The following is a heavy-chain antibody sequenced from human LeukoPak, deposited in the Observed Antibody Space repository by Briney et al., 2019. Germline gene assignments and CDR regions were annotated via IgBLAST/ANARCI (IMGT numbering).Heavy chain of an antibody. V-gene: IGHV4-30-2*01. Sequence: GDSFHSGSTYYNPSLKSRVTTSVDRSKNQFSLKLSSVIAADTAVYYCARDSCSGGSCLNFHHWGQGTLVTVSS. J-gene: IGHJ1*01. CDR2: SFHSGST. CDR3: ARDSCSGGSCLNFHH. D-gene: IGHD2-15*01.